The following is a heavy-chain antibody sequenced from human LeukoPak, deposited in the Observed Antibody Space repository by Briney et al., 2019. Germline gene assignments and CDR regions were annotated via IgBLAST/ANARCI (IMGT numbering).Heavy chain of an antibody. D-gene: IGHD4-11*01. J-gene: IGHJ6*02. CDR1: GGTFSSYA. CDR3: ARSPNDYSNYDFYYYGMDV. CDR2: IIPIFGTA. Sequence: SVKVSCKASGGTFSSYAISWVRQAPGQGLEWMGGIIPIFGTANYAQKFQGRVTITADESTSTAYMELSSLRSEDTAVYYCARSPNDYSNYDFYYYGMDVWGQGTTVTVSS. V-gene: IGHV1-69*13.